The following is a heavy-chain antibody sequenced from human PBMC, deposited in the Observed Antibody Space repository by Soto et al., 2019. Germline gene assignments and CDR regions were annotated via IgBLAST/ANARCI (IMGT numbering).Heavy chain of an antibody. J-gene: IGHJ6*02. CDR1: GGTFSSYA. D-gene: IGHD2-15*01. Sequence: QVQLVQSGAEVKKPGSSVKVSCKASGGTFSSYAISWVRQAPGQGLEWMGGNIPIFGTANYAQKFQGRVTITADESTSTAYMELSSLRSEDTAVYYCARDECSGGSCYSSYYYYGMDVWGQGTTVTVSS. V-gene: IGHV1-69*12. CDR3: ARDECSGGSCYSSYYYYGMDV. CDR2: NIPIFGTA.